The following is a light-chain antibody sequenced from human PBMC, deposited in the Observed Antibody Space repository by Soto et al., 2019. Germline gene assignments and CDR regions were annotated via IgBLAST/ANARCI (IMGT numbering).Light chain of an antibody. CDR3: NSYTSSRGHVV. V-gene: IGLV2-14*01. J-gene: IGLJ2*01. CDR1: SSDVGGYNY. Sequence: QSALTQPASVSGSPGQSITISCTGTSSDVGGYNYVSWYQQHPGKAPKLMIYDVSNRPSGVSNRFSGSKSGNTASLTISGLQTEDEADYYCNSYTSSRGHVVFGGGTQLTVL. CDR2: DVS.